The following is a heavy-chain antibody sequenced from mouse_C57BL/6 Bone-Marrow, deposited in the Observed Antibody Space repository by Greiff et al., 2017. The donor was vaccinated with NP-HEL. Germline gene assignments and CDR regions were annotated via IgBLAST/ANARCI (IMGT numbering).Heavy chain of an antibody. CDR3: ARDRDGYYWYFDV. CDR2: INYDGSST. V-gene: IGHV5-16*01. J-gene: IGHJ1*03. D-gene: IGHD2-3*01. Sequence: EVKLVESEGGLVQPGSSMKLSCTASGFTFSDYYMAWVRQVPEKGLEWVAIINYDGSSTYYLDSLKSRFIISRDNAKNILYLQMSSLKSDDTATYYCARDRDGYYWYFDVWGTGTTVTVSS. CDR1: GFTFSDYY.